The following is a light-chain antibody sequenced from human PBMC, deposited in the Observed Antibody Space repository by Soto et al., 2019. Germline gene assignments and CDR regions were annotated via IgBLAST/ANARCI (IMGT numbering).Light chain of an antibody. CDR1: QSLLHSNGYNY. V-gene: IGKV2-28*01. CDR2: LGS. J-gene: IGKJ2*01. CDR3: MQALQTPRT. Sequence: DLVMTQSPLSLPVTPGEPASISCRSSQSLLHSNGYNYLDWYLQKPGQSPQLLIYLGSNRASGVPDRFSGSGSGTDFTLKISRVEAEDVGVYYCMQALQTPRTCGQGTKLEIK.